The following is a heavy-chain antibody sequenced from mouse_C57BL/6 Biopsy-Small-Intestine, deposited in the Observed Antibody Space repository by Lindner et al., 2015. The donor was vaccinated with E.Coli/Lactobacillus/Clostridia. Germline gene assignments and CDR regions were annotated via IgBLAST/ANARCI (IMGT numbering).Heavy chain of an antibody. CDR1: GYPFTGYF. V-gene: IGHV1-20*01. J-gene: IGHJ2*01. CDR3: ARLSYSNPYYFDY. Sequence: VQLQESGPELVKPGASVKMSCKASGYPFTGYFMNWVKQSHGKSLEWIGRINPYNGDTFYNQKFKGKATLTVDKSSSTAHMELRSLTSEDSALYYCARLSYSNPYYFDYWGQGTTLTVSS. D-gene: IGHD2-5*01. CDR2: INPYNGDT.